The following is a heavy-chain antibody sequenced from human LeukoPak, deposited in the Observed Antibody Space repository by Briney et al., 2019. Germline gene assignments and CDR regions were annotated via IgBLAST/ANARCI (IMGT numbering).Heavy chain of an antibody. CDR3: ASGKYPALANYFDY. D-gene: IGHD5-18*01. CDR1: GYSISSGYY. J-gene: IGHJ4*02. Sequence: ASETLSLTCTVSGYSISSGYYWGWIRQPPGKGLEWIGYIYYSGSTNHNPSLKSRVTISVDTSKNQFSLKLSSVTAADTAVYYCASGKYPALANYFDYWGQGTLVTVSS. V-gene: IGHV4-38-2*02. CDR2: IYYSGST.